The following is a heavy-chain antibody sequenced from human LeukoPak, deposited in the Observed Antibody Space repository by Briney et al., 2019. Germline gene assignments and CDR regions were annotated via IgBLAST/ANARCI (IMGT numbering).Heavy chain of an antibody. CDR3: ARGRGLTLSYHYFDY. J-gene: IGHJ4*02. CDR1: GFTFSPLG. CDR2: ISSGSSTT. D-gene: IGHD3-10*01. V-gene: IGHV3-48*02. Sequence: GGSLRLSCAASGFTFSPLGMNWVRQAPGRGLEWVSYISSGSSTTYYADSVKGRFTISRDSAKNSLYLQMNSLRDEDTAVYYCARGRGLTLSYHYFDYWGQGTPVTVSS.